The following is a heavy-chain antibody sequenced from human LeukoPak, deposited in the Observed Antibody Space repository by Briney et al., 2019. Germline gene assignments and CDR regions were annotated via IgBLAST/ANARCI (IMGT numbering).Heavy chain of an antibody. V-gene: IGHV3-23*01. CDR1: GFTFSSYA. Sequence: PGGSLRLSCAASGFTFSSYAMSWVRQAPGKGLEWVSAISGSGGSTYYADSVKGRFTISRDNSKNTLYLQMNSLRAEDTAVYYCARGNDYRIGSSHVFQHWGQGTLVTVSS. D-gene: IGHD4-11*01. CDR3: ARGNDYRIGSSHVFQH. CDR2: ISGSGGST. J-gene: IGHJ1*01.